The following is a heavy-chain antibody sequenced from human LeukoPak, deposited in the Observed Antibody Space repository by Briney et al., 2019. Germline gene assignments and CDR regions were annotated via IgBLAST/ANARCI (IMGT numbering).Heavy chain of an antibody. Sequence: KASETLSLTCAVYGGSFSGYYWSWIRQPPGKGLEWIGEINHSGSTNYNPSLKSRVTISVDTSKNQFSLKLSSVTAADTAVYYCAGGRTKRITMVRGVIYFDYWGQGTLVTVSS. CDR3: AGGRTKRITMVRGVIYFDY. CDR1: GGSFSGYY. V-gene: IGHV4-34*01. J-gene: IGHJ4*02. D-gene: IGHD3-10*01. CDR2: INHSGST.